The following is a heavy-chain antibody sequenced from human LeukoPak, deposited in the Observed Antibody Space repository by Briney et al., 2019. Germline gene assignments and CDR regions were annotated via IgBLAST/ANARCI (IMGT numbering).Heavy chain of an antibody. V-gene: IGHV1-8*01. CDR1: GYTFTSYD. CDR2: MNPNSGNT. CDR3: ARAKSIAARRALGY. Sequence: ASVKVSCKASGYTFTSYDINWVRQATGQGLEWMGWMNPNSGNTGYAQKFQGRVTMTRNTSISTAYMELNSLRSEGTAVYYCARAKSIAARRALGYWGQGTLVTVSS. J-gene: IGHJ4*02. D-gene: IGHD6-6*01.